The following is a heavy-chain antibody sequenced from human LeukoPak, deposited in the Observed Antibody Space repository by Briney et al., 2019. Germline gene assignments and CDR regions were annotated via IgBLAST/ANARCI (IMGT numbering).Heavy chain of an antibody. Sequence: SETLSPTCTVSGGSISSGSYYWSWIRLPPGKGLEWIGYIYYSGSTYYNPSLNSRVTISVDTSKNQFSLKLSSVTAADTAVYYCARALLVWFDPWGQGTLVTVSS. V-gene: IGHV4-30-4*08. J-gene: IGHJ5*02. CDR3: ARALLVWFDP. CDR1: GGSISSGSYY. CDR2: IYYSGST. D-gene: IGHD3-3*01.